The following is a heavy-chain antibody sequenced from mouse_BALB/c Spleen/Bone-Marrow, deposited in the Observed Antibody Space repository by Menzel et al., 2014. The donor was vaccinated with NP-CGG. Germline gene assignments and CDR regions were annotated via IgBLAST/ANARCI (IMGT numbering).Heavy chain of an antibody. CDR2: ISTYSGYT. Sequence: QVQLQQSGPELVRPGVSVKLSCKGSGYTFTDYAMHWVKQSHAKSLEWIGVISTYSGYTNYNQKFKGKVTISVGKSSSTAYMELARLTSEDSAIYYCASYYGSSYFDYWGQGTTLTVSS. J-gene: IGHJ2*01. V-gene: IGHV1-67*01. D-gene: IGHD1-1*01. CDR3: ASYYGSSYFDY. CDR1: GYTFTDYA.